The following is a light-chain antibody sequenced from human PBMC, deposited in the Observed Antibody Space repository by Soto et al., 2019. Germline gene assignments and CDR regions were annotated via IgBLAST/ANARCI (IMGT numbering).Light chain of an antibody. V-gene: IGLV1-51*02. CDR3: GTWDSSLSAGRWV. Sequence: QSVLTQPPSVSAAPGQKVTISCSGRSYNIGNNYVSWYQQLPGTAPKLLIYENNKRPSGIPDRFSGSKSGTSATLGITGLQTGDEADYYCGTWDSSLSAGRWVFGGGTKRTVL. CDR1: SYNIGNNY. J-gene: IGLJ3*02. CDR2: ENN.